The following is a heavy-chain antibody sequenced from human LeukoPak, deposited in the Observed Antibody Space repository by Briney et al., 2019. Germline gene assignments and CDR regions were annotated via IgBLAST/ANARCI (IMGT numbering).Heavy chain of an antibody. D-gene: IGHD3-22*01. CDR2: INHSGST. V-gene: IGHV4-34*01. Sequence: SETLSLTCAVYGGSFSGYYWSWIRQPPGKGLEWIGEINHSGSTNYNPSLKSRVTISVDTSKNQFSLKLSSVTAADTAVYYCASSNYYDSSGDSWGQGTLVTVSS. CDR1: GGSFSGYY. CDR3: ASSNYYDSSGDS. J-gene: IGHJ5*01.